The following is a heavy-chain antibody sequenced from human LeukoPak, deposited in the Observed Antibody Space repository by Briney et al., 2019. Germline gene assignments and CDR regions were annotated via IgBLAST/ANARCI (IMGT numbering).Heavy chain of an antibody. CDR2: INPNSGGT. CDR3: AREYSSFSFDY. Sequence: ASVTVSCKASGYTFTGYYLHWVRQAPGQGLEWMGWINPNSGGTNYAQKFQGRVTMTRDTSISTAYMELSRLRSDDTAVYYCAREYSSFSFDYWGQGTLVTVSS. J-gene: IGHJ4*02. CDR1: GYTFTGYY. V-gene: IGHV1-2*02. D-gene: IGHD6-6*01.